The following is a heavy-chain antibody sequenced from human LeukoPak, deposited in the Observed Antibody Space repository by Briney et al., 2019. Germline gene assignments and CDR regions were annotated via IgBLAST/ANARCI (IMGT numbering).Heavy chain of an antibody. V-gene: IGHV4-4*07. CDR3: ARDYPLAYGVPGEASSDY. CDR1: GGSISSYY. J-gene: IGHJ4*02. D-gene: IGHD4-17*01. Sequence: PSETLSLTCTVSGGSISSYYWSWIRQPAGKGLEWIGRIYTSGSTNYNPSLKSRVTMSVDTSKNQFSLKLSSVTAADTAVYYCARDYPLAYGVPGEASSDYWGQGTLVTVSS. CDR2: IYTSGST.